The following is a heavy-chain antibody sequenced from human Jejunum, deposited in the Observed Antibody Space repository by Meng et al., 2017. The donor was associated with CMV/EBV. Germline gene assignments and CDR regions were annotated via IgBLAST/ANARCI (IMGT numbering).Heavy chain of an antibody. V-gene: IGHV3-23*03. J-gene: IGHJ3*01. D-gene: IGHD3-16*01. CDR2: FYISGRST. Sequence: GFTLSSYAMNWVRQAPGKGLEGISFFYISGRSTYYADSVKGRFTISRDNSKNMVYLQMNSLRVEDTAVYYCAKDRGGSDDAYDVWGQGATVTVSS. CDR3: AKDRGGSDDAYDV. CDR1: GFTLSSYA.